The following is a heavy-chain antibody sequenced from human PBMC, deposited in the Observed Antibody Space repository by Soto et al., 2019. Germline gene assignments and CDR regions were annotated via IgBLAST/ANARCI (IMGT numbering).Heavy chain of an antibody. D-gene: IGHD2-15*01. CDR1: GGSISSRSYY. J-gene: IGHJ5*02. CDR2: IYYSGST. V-gene: IGHV4-39*01. CDR3: ARQGFVVVVAASRPGWFDP. Sequence: SETLSLTCTVSGGSISSRSYYWGWIRQPPGKGLEWIGSIYYSGSTYYNPSLKSRVTISVDTSKNQFSLKLSSVTAADTAVYYCARQGFVVVVAASRPGWFDPWGQGTLVTVSS.